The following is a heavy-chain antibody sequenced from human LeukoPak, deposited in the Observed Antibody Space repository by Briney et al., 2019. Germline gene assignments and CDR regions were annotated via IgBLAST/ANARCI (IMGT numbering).Heavy chain of an antibody. CDR2: IYSGGST. V-gene: IGHV3-53*01. Sequence: PGGSLRLSCAASGFTVSSNYMSWVRQAPGKGLEWVSVIYSGGSTYYADSVKGRFTISRDNSKNTLYLQMNSLRAEDTAVYYCARRSSYYDSSGYGFPIWDYWGQGTLVTVSS. D-gene: IGHD3-22*01. J-gene: IGHJ4*02. CDR3: ARRSSYYDSSGYGFPIWDY. CDR1: GFTVSSNY.